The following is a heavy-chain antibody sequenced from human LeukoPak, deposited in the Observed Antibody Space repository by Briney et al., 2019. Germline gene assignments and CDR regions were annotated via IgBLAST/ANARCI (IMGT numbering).Heavy chain of an antibody. CDR3: ARASLPATHFDY. V-gene: IGHV1-2*02. Sequence: ASVKVSCKASGYTFSGYYMHWVRQAPGQGLEWMGWINPNSGGTNYAQKFQGRVTMTRDRSISTAYMELSRLRSDDTAVYYCARASLPATHFDYWGQGTLVTVSS. CDR1: GYTFSGYY. CDR2: INPNSGGT. D-gene: IGHD2-2*01. J-gene: IGHJ4*02.